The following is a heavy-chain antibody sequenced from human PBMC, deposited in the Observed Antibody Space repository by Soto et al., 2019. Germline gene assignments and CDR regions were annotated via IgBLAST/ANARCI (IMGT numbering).Heavy chain of an antibody. V-gene: IGHV4-59*02. CDR2: FYFTGST. CDR3: ARASRIFRVDY. CDR1: GASGSSDY. Sequence: HVQLHESGPGRGKPSETLSLSWTVSGASGSSDYWIWFRQTPGKGLEWIGYFYFTGSTKYKSSLNSRVAISVDTSKNQFSLNLTSVTAADTAMYYCARASRIFRVDYWGQGSQVTVSS. J-gene: IGHJ4*02.